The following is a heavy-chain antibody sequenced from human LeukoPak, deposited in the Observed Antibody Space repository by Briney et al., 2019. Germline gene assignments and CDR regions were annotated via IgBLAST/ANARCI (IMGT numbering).Heavy chain of an antibody. Sequence: ASVKVSCKASGSTFTSYAMNWVRQAPGQGLEWMGWINTNNGNPTYAQDFTGRFVFSLDTSVSTAYLQISSLKAEDTAVYYCVRDPEYSSSLLLHYWGQGTLVTVSS. CDR3: VRDPEYSSSLLLHY. CDR1: GSTFTSYA. V-gene: IGHV7-4-1*02. J-gene: IGHJ4*02. CDR2: INTNNGNP. D-gene: IGHD6-13*01.